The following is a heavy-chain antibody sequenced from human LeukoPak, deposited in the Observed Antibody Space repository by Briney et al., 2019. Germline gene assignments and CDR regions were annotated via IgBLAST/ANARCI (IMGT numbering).Heavy chain of an antibody. D-gene: IGHD4-23*01. Sequence: GGSLRLSCAASGFTFSSYAMSWVRQAPGKGLEWVSAISGSGGSTYYADSVKGRFTISRDNAKNSLYLQMNSLRAEDTALYYWAKDTTTVVTPGRNVFDIWGQGKMVTVS. CDR1: GFTFSSYA. V-gene: IGHV3-23*01. CDR2: ISGSGGST. CDR3: AKDTTTVVTPGRNVFDI. J-gene: IGHJ3*02.